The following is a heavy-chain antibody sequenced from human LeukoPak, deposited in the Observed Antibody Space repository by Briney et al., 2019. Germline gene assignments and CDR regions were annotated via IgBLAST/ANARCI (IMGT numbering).Heavy chain of an antibody. J-gene: IGHJ5*02. CDR1: GGSISSGDYY. Sequence: PSQTLSLTCTVSGGSISSGDYYWSWLRQPPGTGLKWIGYIYYSGSTYYNPSLKSRVTISVDTSKNQFSLKLSSVTAADTAMYYCARVFNWFDPWGQGTLVTVSS. D-gene: IGHD3-9*01. V-gene: IGHV4-30-4*01. CDR2: IYYSGST. CDR3: ARVFNWFDP.